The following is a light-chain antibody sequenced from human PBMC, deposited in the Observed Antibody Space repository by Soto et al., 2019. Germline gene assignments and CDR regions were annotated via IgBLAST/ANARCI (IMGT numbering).Light chain of an antibody. J-gene: IGKJ2*01. CDR1: QSLRNY. CDR3: QQRSNWPHT. V-gene: IGKV3-11*01. Sequence: EIVLTQSPATLSLSPGERATLSCRASQSLRNYLAWYQQKPGQAPRLLISDASNRATGVPARFSGSGSGTDFTLTISSLEPEDCAVYYCQQRSNWPHTFGQGTKLEIK. CDR2: DAS.